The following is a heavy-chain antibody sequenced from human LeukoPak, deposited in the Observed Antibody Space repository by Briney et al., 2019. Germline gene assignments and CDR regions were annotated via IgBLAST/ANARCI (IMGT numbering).Heavy chain of an antibody. CDR3: ARVSPMVRGVITY. CDR1: GYTFTSYD. J-gene: IGHJ4*02. V-gene: IGHV1-8*01. CDR2: MNPNSGNT. D-gene: IGHD3-10*01. Sequence: ASVKVPCRALGYTFTSYDINWVRQATGQGLEWMGWMNPNSGNTGYAQKFQGRVTMTRNTSISTAYMELSSLRSEDTAVYYCARVSPMVRGVITYWGQGTLVTVS.